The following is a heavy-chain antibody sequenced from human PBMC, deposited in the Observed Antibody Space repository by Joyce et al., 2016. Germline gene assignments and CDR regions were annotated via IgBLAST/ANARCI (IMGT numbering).Heavy chain of an antibody. V-gene: IGHV1-3*05. CDR1: GYSFTNYA. Sequence: QVLLVQSGPAQKEPGASMTLSCKTSGYSFTNYALNWVRQAPGQGLEGMGRSHAGSGVTMFSQKFYDRVSITTDTSASTVYREMRGLTSADTATYYCTRSLPHGDGDKRATDIWGQGTLVTVSS. D-gene: IGHD7-27*01. CDR2: SHAGSGVT. J-gene: IGHJ4*02. CDR3: TRSLPHGDGDKRATDI.